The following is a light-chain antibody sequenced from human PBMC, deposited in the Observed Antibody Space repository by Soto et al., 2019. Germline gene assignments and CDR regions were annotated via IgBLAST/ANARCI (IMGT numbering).Light chain of an antibody. CDR1: SSNIGNNF. CDR2: QNN. CDR3: GTWDSSLSAGV. V-gene: IGLV1-51*02. J-gene: IGLJ1*01. Sequence: QSVLRQPPSVSAAPGQKVTISCSGGSSNIGNNFVSWYQQLPGTAPKHLIYQNNKRPSGIPDRFSGSKSGTSATLAITGLQTGDEADYYCGTWDSSLSAGVFGTGTKVTVL.